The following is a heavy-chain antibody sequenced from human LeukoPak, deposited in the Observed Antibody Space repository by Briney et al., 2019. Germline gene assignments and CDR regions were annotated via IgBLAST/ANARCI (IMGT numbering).Heavy chain of an antibody. J-gene: IGHJ5*02. V-gene: IGHV3-7*05. D-gene: IGHD5-24*01. CDR1: GFTFSNYW. Sequence: GGSLRLSCAASGFTFSNYWMIWVRQAPGKGLEWVGNIKQDGSEKRYADSVRGRFTISRDNAQTSLYLEMNSLRAEDTAVYYCARASDPWLQLTWGQGTLVTVSS. CDR3: ARASDPWLQLT. CDR2: IKQDGSEK.